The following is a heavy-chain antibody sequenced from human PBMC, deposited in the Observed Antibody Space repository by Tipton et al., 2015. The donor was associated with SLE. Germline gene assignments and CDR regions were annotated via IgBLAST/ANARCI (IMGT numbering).Heavy chain of an antibody. CDR1: GFTFSNYA. CDR2: ISYDGSYK. CDR3: ARVGGLAVADDAFDI. D-gene: IGHD6-19*01. Sequence: SLRLSCASSGFTFSNYAMHWVRQAPGKGLEWLSVISYDGSYKYYADSVKGRFTISRDNAKNSLYLQMNSLRAEDTALYHCARVGGLAVADDAFDIWGQGTMVTVSS. J-gene: IGHJ3*02. V-gene: IGHV3-30*04.